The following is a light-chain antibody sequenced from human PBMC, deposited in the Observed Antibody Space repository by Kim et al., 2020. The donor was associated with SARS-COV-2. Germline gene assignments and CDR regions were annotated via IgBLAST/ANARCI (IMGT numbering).Light chain of an antibody. CDR1: GGHIVNND. CDR2: MDN. CDR3: QSYDTSDRGV. J-gene: IGLJ2*01. Sequence: VTTSCIGGGGHIVNNDVQWYHQRPGRAPTTVIYMDNRRPSGVPDRFSGSIDSSSNSASLTISGLRTEDGADYYCQSYDTSDRGVFGGGTKLTVL. V-gene: IGLV6-57*02.